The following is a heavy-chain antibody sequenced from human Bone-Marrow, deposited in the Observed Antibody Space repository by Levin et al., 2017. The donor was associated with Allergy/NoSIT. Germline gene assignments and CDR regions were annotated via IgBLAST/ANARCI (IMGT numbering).Heavy chain of an antibody. CDR3: AHLLQLVGVHGFDF. V-gene: IGHV2-5*02. J-gene: IGHJ4*02. CDR2: ICWDDDK. D-gene: IGHD2-15*01. CDR1: SLTSSGVC. Sequence: SLTSSGVCVGWIRPPPGKALEWLALICWDDDKRFSPSLKSRLTITEDTSKNQVVLTMTNMDPVDTATYYCAHLLQLVGVHGFDFWGQGTLVTVSS.